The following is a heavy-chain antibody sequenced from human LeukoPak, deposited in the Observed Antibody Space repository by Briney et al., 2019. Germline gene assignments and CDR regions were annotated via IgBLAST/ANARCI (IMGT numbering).Heavy chain of an antibody. D-gene: IGHD2-2*02. J-gene: IGHJ4*02. CDR2: IYHSGSA. CDR3: ASITSHAATAIRLNDFDY. Sequence: SQTLSLTCAVSGGSISSGGYSWSWIRQPPGKGLEWIGYIYHSGSAYYNPSLKSRVTISVDTSKNQFSLKLSSVTAADTAVYYCASITSHAATAIRLNDFDYRGQGTLVTVSS. CDR1: GGSISSGGYS. V-gene: IGHV4-30-2*01.